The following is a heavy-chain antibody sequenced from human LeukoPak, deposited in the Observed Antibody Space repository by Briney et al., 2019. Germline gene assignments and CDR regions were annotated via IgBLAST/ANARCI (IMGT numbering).Heavy chain of an antibody. D-gene: IGHD1-26*01. CDR2: ISSSSSYI. J-gene: IGHJ3*02. CDR1: GFTFSSYA. Sequence: PGGSLRLSCAASGFTFSSYAMSWVRQAPGKGLEWVSSISSSSSYIYYADSVKGRFTISRDNAKNSLYLQMNSLRAEDTAVYYCARDLEVWADSGSRAGAFDIWGQGTMVTVSS. CDR3: ARDLEVWADSGSRAGAFDI. V-gene: IGHV3-21*01.